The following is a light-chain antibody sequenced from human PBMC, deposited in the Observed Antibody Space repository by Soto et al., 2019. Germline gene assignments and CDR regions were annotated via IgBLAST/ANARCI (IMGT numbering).Light chain of an antibody. Sequence: DIKLTQSPSSRSASVGDRCTITCQASQDIQNYINWYQHTPGKAPKLLIFDASNLQPGVASRFSGRASGTDFFLTISSLHPEDFATYFCQQHHDFPYTFGQGTKVDIK. J-gene: IGKJ2*01. CDR2: DAS. CDR1: QDIQNY. CDR3: QQHHDFPYT. V-gene: IGKV1-33*01.